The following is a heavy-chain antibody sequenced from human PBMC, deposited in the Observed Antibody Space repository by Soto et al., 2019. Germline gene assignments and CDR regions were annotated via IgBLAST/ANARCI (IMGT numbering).Heavy chain of an antibody. CDR3: PTDDGTGYGDSNFDY. CDR1: GLTFSSCA. J-gene: IGHJ4*02. Sequence: PGGSMKLSCASSGLTFSSCAMGCVRQAPGKGLEWVSDIIDSGGSTYYADSVKGRFTIPRDNSKNTLYLQMNSLRAEDTAVYYCPTDDGTGYGDSNFDYWGQGTLVTVSP. V-gene: IGHV3-23*01. D-gene: IGHD4-17*01. CDR2: IIDSGGST.